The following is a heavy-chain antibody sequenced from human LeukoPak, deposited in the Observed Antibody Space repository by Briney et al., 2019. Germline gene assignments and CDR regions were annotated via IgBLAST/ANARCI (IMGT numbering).Heavy chain of an antibody. Sequence: GGSLRLSCAASGFTFSNAWMNWFRQAPGKGLEWISYISDTDSAVYYADSVKGRFTISRDNTKNSLYLQMNSLRVEDTAVYYCARRLAYWGQGTLVTVSS. CDR1: GFTFSNAW. CDR3: ARRLAY. CDR2: ISDTDSAV. V-gene: IGHV3-48*04. J-gene: IGHJ1*01.